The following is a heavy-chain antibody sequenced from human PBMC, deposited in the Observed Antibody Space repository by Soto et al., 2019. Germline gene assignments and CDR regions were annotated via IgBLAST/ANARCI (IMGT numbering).Heavy chain of an antibody. J-gene: IGHJ6*04. CDR2: IQSGGPT. Sequence: EVQLVESGGGLVQPGGSLRLSCAASGFTVSSKYMSWVRQAPGKGLEWVSLIQSGGPTYYADSVKGRFTISRDTSENTVHLQMDSLRPADTAVYNCARDDVLCDGGRCYGVALDVWGKGTTVTVSS. CDR1: GFTVSSKY. CDR3: ARDDVLCDGGRCYGVALDV. V-gene: IGHV3-66*01. D-gene: IGHD2-15*01.